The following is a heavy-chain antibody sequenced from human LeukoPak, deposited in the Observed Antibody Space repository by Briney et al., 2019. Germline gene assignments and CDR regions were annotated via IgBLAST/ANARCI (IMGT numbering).Heavy chain of an antibody. Sequence: GSLRLSCAASGFTFSSYSMNWVRQAPGKGLEWVSYISSSSSTIYYADSVKGRFTISRDNAKNSLYLQMNSLRAGDTAVYYCARAPTGRDGYNHAFDIWGQGTMVTVSS. CDR1: GFTFSSYS. CDR2: ISSSSSTI. J-gene: IGHJ3*02. CDR3: ARAPTGRDGYNHAFDI. D-gene: IGHD5-24*01. V-gene: IGHV3-48*04.